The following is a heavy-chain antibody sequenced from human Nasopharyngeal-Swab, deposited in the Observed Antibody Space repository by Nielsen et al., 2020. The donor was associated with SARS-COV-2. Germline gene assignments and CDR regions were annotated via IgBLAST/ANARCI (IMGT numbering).Heavy chain of an antibody. CDR1: GFTFSDSA. V-gene: IGHV3-73*01. CDR2: VRSNGNNYAT. D-gene: IGHD2-15*01. Sequence: GGSLRLSCAASGFTFSDSAIHWVRQASGKGLEWVGRVRSNGNNYATAYSASVKGRFIIFRDDPTNTAYLQMNSLKTEDTAMYYCTRCGGGCYSGRDYWDQGTLVTVSS. CDR3: TRCGGGCYSGRDY. J-gene: IGHJ4*02.